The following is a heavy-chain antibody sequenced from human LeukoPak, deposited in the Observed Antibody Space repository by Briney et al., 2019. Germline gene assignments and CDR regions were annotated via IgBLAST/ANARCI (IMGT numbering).Heavy chain of an antibody. CDR1: GFTFSRNA. J-gene: IGHJ4*02. CDR3: ARLASGSYPNYFDY. V-gene: IGHV3-21*01. CDR2: ISSSSNYM. Sequence: GGSLRLSCAASGFTFSRNAMNWVRQAPGKRLEWVSFISSSSNYMSYADSVKGRFTISRDTGKNSLYLQMSSLRAEDTAVYYCARLASGSYPNYFDYWGQGLLVTVSS. D-gene: IGHD1-26*01.